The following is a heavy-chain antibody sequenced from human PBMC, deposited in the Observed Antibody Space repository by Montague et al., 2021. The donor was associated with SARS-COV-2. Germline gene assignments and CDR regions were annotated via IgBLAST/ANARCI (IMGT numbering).Heavy chain of an antibody. CDR3: ARNGVEPRGSGRYYSGNWLDP. J-gene: IGHJ5*02. Sequence: TLSLTCGVSGGSISSYYWSWIRQPPGKALEWLARIDWDDDKYYSTSLKSRLTISKDTSKNQVVLRMTNMDPADTATYYCARNGVEPRGSGRYYSGNWLDPWGQGTLVTVSS. CDR1: GGSISSYY. CDR2: IDWDDDK. D-gene: IGHD3-10*01. V-gene: IGHV2-70*11.